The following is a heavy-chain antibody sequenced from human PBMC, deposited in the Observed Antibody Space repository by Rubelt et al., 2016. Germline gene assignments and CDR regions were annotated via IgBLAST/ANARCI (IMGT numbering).Heavy chain of an antibody. CDR1: SFS. CDR3: ARDSSSWYFDY. V-gene: IGHV3-48*01. D-gene: IGHD6-13*01. Sequence: SFSMSWVRQVPGKGLEWVSWISTSGSTIFYADSVKGRFTISRDNARDNAKSSLYLQMDSLRADDTAVYYCARDSSSWYFDYWGQGTLVTVSS. CDR2: ISTSGSTI. J-gene: IGHJ4*02.